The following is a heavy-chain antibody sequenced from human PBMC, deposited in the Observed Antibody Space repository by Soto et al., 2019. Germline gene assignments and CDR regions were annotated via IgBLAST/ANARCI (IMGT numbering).Heavy chain of an antibody. Sequence: GASVKVSCKASGHTFTSYGISWVRQAPGQGLEWMGWISAYNGNTNYAQKLQGRVTMTTDTSTSTAYMELRSLRSDDTAVYYCARALGYCSSTSCPYDAFDIWGQGTMVTVSS. V-gene: IGHV1-18*01. J-gene: IGHJ3*02. CDR1: GHTFTSYG. D-gene: IGHD2-2*01. CDR3: ARALGYCSSTSCPYDAFDI. CDR2: ISAYNGNT.